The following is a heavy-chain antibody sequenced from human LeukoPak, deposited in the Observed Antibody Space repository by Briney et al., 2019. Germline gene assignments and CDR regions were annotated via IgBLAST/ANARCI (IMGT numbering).Heavy chain of an antibody. Sequence: PSETLSLTCTVSRGSISSSSHYWGWIRQPPGKGLEWIGNIYYSGSTYYNPSLQSRVTMSVDTSKNEFSLKLSSVTAADTAVFYCAREGTVRWFDPWGQGTLVIVSS. CDR1: RGSISSSSHY. J-gene: IGHJ5*02. D-gene: IGHD1-14*01. CDR2: IYYSGST. V-gene: IGHV4-39*07. CDR3: AREGTVRWFDP.